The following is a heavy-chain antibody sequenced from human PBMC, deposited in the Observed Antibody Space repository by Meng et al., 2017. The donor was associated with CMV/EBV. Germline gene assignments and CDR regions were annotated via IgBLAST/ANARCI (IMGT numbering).Heavy chain of an antibody. CDR2: IRYDGSNK. CDR1: GFTFSSYG. CDR3: ARDPIPPSHFDY. J-gene: IGHJ4*02. V-gene: IGHV3-30*02. D-gene: IGHD2-21*01. Sequence: GESLKISCAASGFTFSSYGMHWVRQAPGKGLEWVAFIRYDGSNKYYADSVKGRFTISRDNAKNSLYLQMNSLRAEDTAVYYCARDPIPPSHFDYWGQGTLVTVSS.